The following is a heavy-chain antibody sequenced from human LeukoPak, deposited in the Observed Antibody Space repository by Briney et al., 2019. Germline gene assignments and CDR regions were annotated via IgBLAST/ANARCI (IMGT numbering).Heavy chain of an antibody. J-gene: IGHJ4*02. CDR1: GYTFTSYA. D-gene: IGHD6-19*01. Sequence: ASVKVSCKASGYTFTSYAMYWVRQAPGQGLEWMGWINTNTGNPTYAQGFTGRFVFSLDTSVSTAYLQISSLKAEDTAVYYCARVTPRIAVAAADYWGQGTLVTVSS. V-gene: IGHV7-4-1*02. CDR2: INTNTGNP. CDR3: ARVTPRIAVAAADY.